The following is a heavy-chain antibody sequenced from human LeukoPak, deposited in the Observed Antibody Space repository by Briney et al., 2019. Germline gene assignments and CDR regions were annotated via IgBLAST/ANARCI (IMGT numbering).Heavy chain of an antibody. CDR3: ARATYGSGSYYVVNFDY. Sequence: ASVKVSCKASGYTFTGYYMHWVRQVPGQGLEWMGWINPNSGGTNYAQKFQGRVTMTRDTSISTAYMELSRLRSDDTAVYYCARATYGSGSYYVVNFDYWGQGALVTVSS. CDR1: GYTFTGYY. CDR2: INPNSGGT. J-gene: IGHJ4*02. D-gene: IGHD3-10*01. V-gene: IGHV1-2*02.